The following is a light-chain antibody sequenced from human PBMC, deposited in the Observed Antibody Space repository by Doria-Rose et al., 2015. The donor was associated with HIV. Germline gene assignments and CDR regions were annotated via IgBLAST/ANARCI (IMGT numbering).Light chain of an antibody. Sequence: TQSPATLSASPGERATLSCRASQGIGSDLAWYQQKPGQAPRLLIYRASIRATGIPPRFTGGGTGTEFTLTISSLQFEDFAVYFCQQYSQWPPYTFGQGTKLEVK. V-gene: IGKV3-15*01. CDR3: QQYSQWPPYT. CDR1: QGIGSD. J-gene: IGKJ2*01. CDR2: RAS.